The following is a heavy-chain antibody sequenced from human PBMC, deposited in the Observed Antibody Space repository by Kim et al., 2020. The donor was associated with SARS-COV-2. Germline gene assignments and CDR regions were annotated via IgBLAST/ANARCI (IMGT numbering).Heavy chain of an antibody. D-gene: IGHD3-10*01. CDR3: ARDLAPITMVRGAHKRPFDY. V-gene: IGHV1-18*04. CDR1: GYTFTSYG. J-gene: IGHJ4*02. CDR2: ISAYNGNT. Sequence: ASVKVSCKASGYTFTSYGISWVRQAPGQGLEWMGWISAYNGNTNYAQKLQGRVTMTTDTSTSTAYMELRSLRSDDTAVYYCARDLAPITMVRGAHKRPFDYWGQGTLVTVSS.